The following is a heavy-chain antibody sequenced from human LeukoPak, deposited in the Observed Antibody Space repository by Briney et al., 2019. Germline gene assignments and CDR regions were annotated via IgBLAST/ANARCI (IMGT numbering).Heavy chain of an antibody. CDR2: IRGTSSAM. D-gene: IGHD3-9*01. J-gene: IGHJ4*02. Sequence: GSLRLSCAASGLSFSGYSMNWVRPAPGKGLEWVAHIRGTSSAMNYAASVRGRFNISRDNAKKALFLETSSLRAEDMAVYYCARDRDWSFDYWGQGTLVTVSS. V-gene: IGHV3-48*04. CDR1: GLSFSGYS. CDR3: ARDRDWSFDY.